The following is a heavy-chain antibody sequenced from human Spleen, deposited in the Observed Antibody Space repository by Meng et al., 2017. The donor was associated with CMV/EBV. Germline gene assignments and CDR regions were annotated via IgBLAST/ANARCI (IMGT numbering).Heavy chain of an antibody. J-gene: IGHJ4*02. CDR1: GFTFSSYA. CDR2: ISGSGGST. CDR3: AKVAAVAGHFDY. Sequence: GESLKISCAASGFTFSSYAMSWVRQAPGKGLEWVSAISGSGGSTYYADSVTGRLTISRDNSKNTLYLQMNSLRAEDTAVYYCAKVAAVAGHFDYWGQGTLVTVSS. V-gene: IGHV3-23*01. D-gene: IGHD6-19*01.